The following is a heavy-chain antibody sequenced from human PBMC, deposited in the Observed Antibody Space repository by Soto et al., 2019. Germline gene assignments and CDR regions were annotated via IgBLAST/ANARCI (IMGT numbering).Heavy chain of an antibody. CDR1: GFTFNSYG. J-gene: IGHJ1*01. D-gene: IGHD3-3*01. CDR2: ISFDGRNT. V-gene: IGHV3-30*03. CDR3: ARGGGVTTSAEYFQH. Sequence: GGSLRLSCAASGFTFNSYGMHWVRQAPGKGLKWVVVISFDGRNTYYADSVKGRFTISRDNAKNTVYLEMNSLRSEDTAVYYCARGGGVTTSAEYFQHWGQGTLVTVSS.